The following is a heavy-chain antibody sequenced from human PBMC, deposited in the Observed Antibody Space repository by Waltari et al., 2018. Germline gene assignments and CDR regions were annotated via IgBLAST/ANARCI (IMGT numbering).Heavy chain of an antibody. CDR2: ISYDGSNK. D-gene: IGHD3-22*01. CDR3: ARGMISLALIIGDY. CDR1: GFTFSSYA. J-gene: IGHJ4*02. V-gene: IGHV3-30*04. Sequence: VQPGRSLRLSCAASGFTFSSYAMHWVRQAPGKGLEWVAVISYDGSNKYYADSVKGRFTISRDNSKNTLYLQMNSLRAEDTAVYYCARGMISLALIIGDYWGQGTLVTVSS.